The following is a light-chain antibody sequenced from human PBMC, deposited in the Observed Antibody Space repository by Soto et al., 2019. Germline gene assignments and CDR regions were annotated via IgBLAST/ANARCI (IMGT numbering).Light chain of an antibody. J-gene: IGLJ2*01. CDR1: SGHSTYA. Sequence: QPVLTQSPSASASLGASVKLTCTLSSGHSTYAIAWHQQQPEKGPRYLMNLNSDGSHSKGDGIPDRFSGSSSGAERYLTISSLQPEDEADYYCQTWGTGSHVVFGGGTKLTVL. CDR3: QTWGTGSHVV. V-gene: IGLV4-69*01. CDR2: LNSDGSH.